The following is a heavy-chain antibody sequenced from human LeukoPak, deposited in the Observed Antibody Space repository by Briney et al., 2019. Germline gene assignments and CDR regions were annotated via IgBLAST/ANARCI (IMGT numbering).Heavy chain of an antibody. D-gene: IGHD2-2*01. CDR1: GGSFSGYY. J-gene: IGHJ4*02. CDR2: IDHSGST. Sequence: SETLSLTCAVYGGSFSGYYWSWIRQPPGKGLEWIGEIDHSGSTNYNPSLKSRVTISVDTSKNQFSLKLSSVTAADTAVYYCARGSLGYCSSTSCYYFDYWGQGTLVTVPS. V-gene: IGHV4-34*01. CDR3: ARGSLGYCSSTSCYYFDY.